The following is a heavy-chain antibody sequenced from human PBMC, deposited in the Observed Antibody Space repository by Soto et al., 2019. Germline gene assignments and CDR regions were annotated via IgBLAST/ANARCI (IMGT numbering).Heavy chain of an antibody. D-gene: IGHD2-15*01. CDR3: AKETYSGPLDY. CDR1: GFTFSSYG. CDR2: ISYDGSNK. V-gene: IGHV3-30*18. J-gene: IGHJ4*02. Sequence: QVQLVESGGGVVQPGRSLRLSCAASGFTFSSYGMHWVRQAPGKGLEGVAVISYDGSNKYYADSVKGRVTISRDNSKNTLYLQMNSLRAEDTAVYYCAKETYSGPLDYWGQGTLVTVSS.